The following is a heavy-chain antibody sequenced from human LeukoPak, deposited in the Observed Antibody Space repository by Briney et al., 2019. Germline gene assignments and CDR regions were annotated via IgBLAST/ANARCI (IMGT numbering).Heavy chain of an antibody. J-gene: IGHJ4*02. CDR3: AKDRAGGNPWDYFDN. D-gene: IGHD4-23*01. CDR2: IWYDGSGK. Sequence: GGSLRLSCAASGFTFSSDGMHWVRQAPGKELEWVAVIWYDGSGKYHADSVKGRFTISRDNSKNTLYLQMNSLRAEDTAVYYCAKDRAGGNPWDYFDNWGQGTLVTVSS. CDR1: GFTFSSDG. V-gene: IGHV3-33*06.